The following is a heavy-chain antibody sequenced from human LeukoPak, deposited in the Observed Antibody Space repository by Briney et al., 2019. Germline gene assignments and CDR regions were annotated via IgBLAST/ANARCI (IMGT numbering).Heavy chain of an antibody. CDR1: GFTFSSYW. V-gene: IGHV3-74*01. Sequence: GGSLRLSCAASGFTFSSYWMHWVRHAPGKGLVWVSRINSDGSSTSYADSVKGRFTISRDNAKNTLYLQMNSLRAEDTAVYYCAKDTGYSYGFYYFDYWGQGTLVTVSS. J-gene: IGHJ4*02. CDR3: AKDTGYSYGFYYFDY. CDR2: INSDGSST. D-gene: IGHD5-18*01.